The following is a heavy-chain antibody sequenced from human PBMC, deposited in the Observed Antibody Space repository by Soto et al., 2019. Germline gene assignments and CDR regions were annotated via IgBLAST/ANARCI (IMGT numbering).Heavy chain of an antibody. D-gene: IGHD2-21*02. J-gene: IGHJ3*02. Sequence: GGSLRLSCAASGFTVSSNYMSWVRQAPGKGLEWVANIKQDGSEKYYVDSVKGRFTISRDNAKNTLYLQMNSLRAEDTAVYYCARDSGDAIGDSDAFDIWGQGTMVTVSS. V-gene: IGHV3-7*01. CDR1: GFTVSSNY. CDR3: ARDSGDAIGDSDAFDI. CDR2: IKQDGSEK.